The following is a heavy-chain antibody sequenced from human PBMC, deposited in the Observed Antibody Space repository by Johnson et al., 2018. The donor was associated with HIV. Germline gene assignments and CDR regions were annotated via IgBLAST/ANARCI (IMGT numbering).Heavy chain of an antibody. Sequence: QVQLVESGGGVVQPGRSLRLSCAASGFTFSSYAMHWVRQAPGKGLEWVAVISYDGSNKYYADSVKGRFTISRDNSKNTLYLQMKSLRAEDTAVYYCAREARGLWRLRLGELSFLPNLHAFDIWGQGTMVTVSS. CDR1: GFTFSSYA. CDR2: ISYDGSNK. D-gene: IGHD3-16*02. CDR3: AREARGLWRLRLGELSFLPNLHAFDI. J-gene: IGHJ3*02. V-gene: IGHV3-30-3*01.